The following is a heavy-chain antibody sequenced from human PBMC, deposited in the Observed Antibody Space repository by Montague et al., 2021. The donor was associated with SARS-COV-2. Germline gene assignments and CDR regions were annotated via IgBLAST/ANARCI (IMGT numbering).Heavy chain of an antibody. CDR3: VSAGSPFDY. CDR2: IWYDGSKT. J-gene: IGHJ4*02. Sequence: SRSLSLAASGLTFSESGFHWIRQPPGKGLEWVAVIWYDGSKTYYSDSVRGRFTISRDDSKNTVSLQMNSLTADDTAMYYCVSAGSPFDYWGQGTLVSVSS. V-gene: IGHV3-33*01. D-gene: IGHD1-1*01. CDR1: GLTFSESG.